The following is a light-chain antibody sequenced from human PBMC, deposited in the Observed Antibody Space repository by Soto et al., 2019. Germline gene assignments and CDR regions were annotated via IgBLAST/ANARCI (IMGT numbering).Light chain of an antibody. CDR3: QHYYTSPWT. CDR1: QDISDY. Sequence: AIRMTQSPSSLSASTGDRVTITCRASQDISDYLVWYQQKPGKAPKVLIHAASTLQGGVSSRFSGSRSGTDFTLTINSLQPEDFATYYCQHYYTSPWTFGQGTKVEV. V-gene: IGKV1-8*01. J-gene: IGKJ1*01. CDR2: AAS.